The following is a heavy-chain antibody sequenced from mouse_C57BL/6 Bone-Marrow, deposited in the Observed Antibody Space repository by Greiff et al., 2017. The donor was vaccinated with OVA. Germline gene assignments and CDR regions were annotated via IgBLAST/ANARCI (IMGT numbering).Heavy chain of an antibody. V-gene: IGHV1-64*01. CDR3: ARSYDGYYWYFDV. D-gene: IGHD2-3*01. CDR1: GYTFTSYW. CDR2: IHPNSGST. Sequence: VQLQQPGAELVKPGASVKLSCKASGYTFTSYWMHWVKQRPGQGLEWIGMIHPNSGSTNYNEKFKSKATLTVDKSSSTAYMQLSILTSEDSAVYYCARSYDGYYWYFDVWGTGTTVTVSS. J-gene: IGHJ1*03.